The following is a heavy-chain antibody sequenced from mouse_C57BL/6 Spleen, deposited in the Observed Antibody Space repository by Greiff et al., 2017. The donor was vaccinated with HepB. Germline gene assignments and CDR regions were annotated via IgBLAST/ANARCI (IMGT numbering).Heavy chain of an antibody. V-gene: IGHV1-39*01. J-gene: IGHJ2*01. Sequence: EVKLMESGPELVKPGASVKISCKASGYSFTDYNMNWVKQSNGKSLEWIGVINPNYGTTSYNQKFKGKATLTVDQSSSTAYMQLNSLTSEDSAVYYCARSGYYGSTNFDYWGQGTTLAVSS. CDR2: INPNYGTT. CDR1: GYSFTDYN. D-gene: IGHD1-1*01. CDR3: ARSGYYGSTNFDY.